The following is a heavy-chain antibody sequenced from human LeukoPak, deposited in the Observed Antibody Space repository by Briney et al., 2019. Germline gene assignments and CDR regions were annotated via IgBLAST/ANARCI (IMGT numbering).Heavy chain of an antibody. V-gene: IGHV4-59*01. CDR3: ARGASGTLYDAFDI. CDR1: GGSISTYY. CDR2: IYYSGTA. Sequence: SETLSLTCTVSGGSISTYYWSWIRQPPGEGLEWIGSIYYSGTAHSNPSLKSRATISVDTSKNHLSLKVSSVTAADTAVYYCARGASGTLYDAFDIWGQGTMVTVSS. J-gene: IGHJ3*02. D-gene: IGHD1-26*01.